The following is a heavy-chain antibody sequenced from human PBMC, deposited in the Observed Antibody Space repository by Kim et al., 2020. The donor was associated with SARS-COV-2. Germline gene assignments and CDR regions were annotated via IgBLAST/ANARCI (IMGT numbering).Heavy chain of an antibody. Sequence: SETLSLTCTVSGDSISRSSNYWGWIRQPPGKGLEWIGSINYSGNTYYNPYLKSRVTISVDTSKNQFSLKMRSVTAADTAVYYCARLVSENSAVDYWGQGT. CDR2: INYSGNT. CDR1: GDSISRSSNY. V-gene: IGHV4-39*01. J-gene: IGHJ4*02. CDR3: ARLVSENSAVDY.